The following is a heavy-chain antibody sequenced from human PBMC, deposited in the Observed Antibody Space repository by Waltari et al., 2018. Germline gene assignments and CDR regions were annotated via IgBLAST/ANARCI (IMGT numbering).Heavy chain of an antibody. D-gene: IGHD6-13*01. V-gene: IGHV3-7*01. Sequence: EVQLVESGGGLAQPGGSLRLSCAASGLSFSNYWMTWVRQASGKGAEWVAKIKQDGSEKYYMESVKGRFTISRDNAKNSLYLQMNNLRVEDTAVYYCTRGGRDSSWYWRDWGQGTLVTVSS. J-gene: IGHJ4*02. CDR1: GLSFSNYW. CDR2: IKQDGSEK. CDR3: TRGGRDSSWYWRD.